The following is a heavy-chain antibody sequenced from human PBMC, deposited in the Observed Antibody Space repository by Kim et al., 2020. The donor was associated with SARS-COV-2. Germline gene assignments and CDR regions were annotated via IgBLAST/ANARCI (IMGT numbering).Heavy chain of an antibody. J-gene: IGHJ6*01. V-gene: IGHV4-34*01. CDR1: GGSFSGYY. D-gene: IGHD6-19*01. CDR2: INHSGST. CDR3: ARDRRIAVAGPYYYYYYG. Sequence: SETLSLTCAVYGGSFSGYYWSWIRQPPGKGLEWIGEINHSGSTNYNPSLKSRVTISVDTSKNQFSLKLSSVTAADTAVYYCARDRRIAVAGPYYYYYYG.